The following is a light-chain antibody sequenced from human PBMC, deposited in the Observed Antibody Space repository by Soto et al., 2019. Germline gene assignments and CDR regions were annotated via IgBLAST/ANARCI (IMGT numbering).Light chain of an antibody. CDR1: QSVTSNY. CDR2: NAS. CDR3: QQYATSPST. Sequence: EIVLTQSPGTLSLSPGERATLSCRASQSVTSNYLAWYQQKPGQAPRLLINNASNRATGIPDRFSGSGSGTDFTLTISRLEPEDFAMYYCQQYATSPSTFGGGTKVDI. V-gene: IGKV3-20*01. J-gene: IGKJ4*01.